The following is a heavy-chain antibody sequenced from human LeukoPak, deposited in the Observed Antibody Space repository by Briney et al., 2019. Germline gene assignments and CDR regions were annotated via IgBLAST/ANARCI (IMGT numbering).Heavy chain of an antibody. V-gene: IGHV3-15*01. CDR2: IKSKTDGETT. Sequence: NAGGSLRLSCAASGFTFSDAWMSWVRQAPGKGLEWVGRIKSKTDGETTDYAAPVKGRFTISRDDSKNTLYLQMNSLKTEDTAVYYCSTGLSYWGQGTLVTVSS. CDR1: GFTFSDAW. D-gene: IGHD3-16*01. CDR3: STGLSY. J-gene: IGHJ4*02.